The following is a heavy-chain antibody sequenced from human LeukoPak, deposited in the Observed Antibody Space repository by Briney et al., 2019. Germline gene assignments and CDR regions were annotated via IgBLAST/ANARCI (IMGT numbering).Heavy chain of an antibody. V-gene: IGHV3-21*01. CDR3: AREGGHYGSGSSDY. J-gene: IGHJ4*02. CDR2: ISSSSSYI. CDR1: GFTFSSYS. Sequence: PGGSLRLSCAASGFTFSSYSMNWVRQAPGKGLEWVSSISSSSSYIYYADSVEGRFTISRDNAKNSLYLQMNSLRAEDTAVYYCAREGGHYGSGSSDYWGQGTLVTVSS. D-gene: IGHD3-10*01.